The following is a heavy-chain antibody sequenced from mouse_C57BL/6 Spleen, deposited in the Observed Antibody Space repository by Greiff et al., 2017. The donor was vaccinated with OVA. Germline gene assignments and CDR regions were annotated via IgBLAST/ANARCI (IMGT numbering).Heavy chain of an antibody. CDR3: ARVYDYDDAMDY. V-gene: IGHV8-8*01. J-gene: IGHJ4*01. D-gene: IGHD2-4*01. CDR2: IWWDDDK. CDR1: GFSLSTFGMG. Sequence: QVTLKESGPGILQPSQTLSLTCSFSGFSLSTFGMGVGWIRQPSGKGLEWLAHIWWDDDKYYNTALKSRLTISKHTSKNQVFLKIANVDTADTATYYCARVYDYDDAMDYWGQGTSVTVSS.